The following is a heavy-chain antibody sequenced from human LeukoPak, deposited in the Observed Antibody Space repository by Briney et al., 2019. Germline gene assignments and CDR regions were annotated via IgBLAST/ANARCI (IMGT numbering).Heavy chain of an antibody. CDR1: GVTFSSYW. D-gene: IGHD2-2*01. J-gene: IGHJ6*02. CDR2: INSDGSST. V-gene: IGHV3-74*01. CDR3: ARDLSIRYCSSTSCHAVYGMDV. Sequence: GGSLRLSCAASGVTFSSYWMHWVRQAPGKGLVWVSRINSDGSSTSYADSVKGRFTISRDNAKNTLYLQMNSLRAEDTAVYYCARDLSIRYCSSTSCHAVYGMDVWGQGTTVTVSS.